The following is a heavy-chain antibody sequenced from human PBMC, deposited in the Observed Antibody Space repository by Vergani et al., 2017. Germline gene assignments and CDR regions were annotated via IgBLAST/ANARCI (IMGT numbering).Heavy chain of an antibody. V-gene: IGHV1-2*02. CDR3: ARDVSVITMVRGGRLRYYYYYGMDV. CDR1: GYTFTGYY. Sequence: QVQLVQSGAEVKKPGASVKVSCKASGYTFTGYYMHWVRQAPGQGLEWMGWINPNSGGTNYAQKFQGRVTMTRDTSISTAYMELSRLRSDDTAVYYCARDVSVITMVRGGRLRYYYYYGMDVWGQGTTVTVSS. D-gene: IGHD3-10*01. J-gene: IGHJ6*02. CDR2: INPNSGGT.